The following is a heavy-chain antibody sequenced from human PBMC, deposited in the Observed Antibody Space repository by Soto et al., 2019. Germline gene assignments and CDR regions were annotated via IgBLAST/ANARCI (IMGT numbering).Heavy chain of an antibody. D-gene: IGHD6-19*01. CDR1: GGSISSGGSS. J-gene: IGHJ4*02. CDR2: IYHSGST. CDR3: ARAGGGWSFDS. V-gene: IGHV4-30-2*01. Sequence: PSETLSLTCAVSGGSISSGGSSWSWIRQPPGKGLEWIGYIYHSGSTYYNPSLQSRVTISVDRSKNQFSLSLSSVTTADTAVYYCARAGGGWSFDSWGQGTLVTVSS.